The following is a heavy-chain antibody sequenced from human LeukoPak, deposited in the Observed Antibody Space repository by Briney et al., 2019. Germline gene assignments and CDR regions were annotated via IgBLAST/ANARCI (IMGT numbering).Heavy chain of an antibody. J-gene: IGHJ5*02. CDR2: VYTSGST. D-gene: IGHD5-18*01. V-gene: IGHV4-61*02. CDR1: GGSISSGSYY. Sequence: PSQTLSLTCTVSGGSISSGSYYWSWIRQPAGKGLEWIGRVYTSGSTNYNPSLKSRVTISVDTSKNQFSLRLSSVTAADTAVYYCARDVRYSYDYSGLGPWGQGTLVTVSS. CDR3: ARDVRYSYDYSGLGP.